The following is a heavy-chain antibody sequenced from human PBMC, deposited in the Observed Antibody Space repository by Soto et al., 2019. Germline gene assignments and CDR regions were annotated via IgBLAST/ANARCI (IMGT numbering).Heavy chain of an antibody. D-gene: IGHD5-12*01. V-gene: IGHV1-69*13. CDR1: GYTFTSYY. J-gene: IGHJ5*02. CDR2: IIPIFGTA. Sequence: SVKVSCKASGYTFTSYYMHWVRQAPGQGLEWMGGIIPIFGTANYAQKFQGRVTITADESTSTAYMELSSLRSEDTAIYYCAVGSVDIVPTGMKPFDPWGQGTLVTVSS. CDR3: AVGSVDIVPTGMKPFDP.